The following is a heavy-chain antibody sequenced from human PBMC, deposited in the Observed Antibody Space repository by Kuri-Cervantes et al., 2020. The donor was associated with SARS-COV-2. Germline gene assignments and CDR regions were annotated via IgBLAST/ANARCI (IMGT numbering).Heavy chain of an antibody. D-gene: IGHD3-16*01. J-gene: IGHJ4*02. CDR3: ATAVREPFGGY. Sequence: GGSLRLSCAASGFTFSSYAMNWVRQAPGKGLEWVSYIGSSSSAIYYPDSVKGRFTMSRDNAKNSLYLQMNSLRAEDTAVYYCATAVREPFGGYWGQGTLVTVSS. CDR1: GFTFSSYA. V-gene: IGHV3-48*01. CDR2: IGSSSSAI.